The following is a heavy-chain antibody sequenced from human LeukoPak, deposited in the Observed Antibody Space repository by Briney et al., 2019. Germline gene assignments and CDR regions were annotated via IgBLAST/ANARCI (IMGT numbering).Heavy chain of an antibody. J-gene: IGHJ4*02. CDR3: ARVVVAGKSYFDY. D-gene: IGHD2-15*01. V-gene: IGHV4-34*01. CDR2: INHSGST. Sequence: PSETLSLTCAVYGGSFSGYYWSWIRQPPGKGLEWIGEINHSGSTNYNPSLKSRVTISVDTSKNQFSLKLSSVTAADTAVYYCARVVVAGKSYFDYWGQGTLVTVSS. CDR1: GGSFSGYY.